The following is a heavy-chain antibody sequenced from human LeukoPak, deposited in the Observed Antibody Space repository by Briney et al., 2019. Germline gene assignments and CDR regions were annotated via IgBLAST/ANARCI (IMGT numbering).Heavy chain of an antibody. CDR3: ARDQDSDHYDFWSGYYNYYGMDV. CDR2: ISAYNGNT. J-gene: IGHJ6*02. D-gene: IGHD3-3*01. Sequence: ASVKVSCKASGYTFTSYGISWVRQAPGQGLEWMGWISAYNGNTNYAQKLQGRVTMTTDTSTSTAYMELRSLRSDDTAVYYCARDQDSDHYDFWSGYYNYYGMDVWGQGTTVTVSS. CDR1: GYTFTSYG. V-gene: IGHV1-18*01.